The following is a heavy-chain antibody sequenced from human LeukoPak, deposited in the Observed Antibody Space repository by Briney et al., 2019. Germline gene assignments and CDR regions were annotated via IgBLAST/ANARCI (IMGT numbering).Heavy chain of an antibody. Sequence: SENLSLTCTVSGGSISSYYWSWIRQPPGKGLEWIGYIYYSGSTNYNPSLKSRVTISVDASKNQFSLNLTSVTAADTAVYYCARGGNSMVRGLSVFDYWGQGTLVTVSS. V-gene: IGHV4-59*01. CDR1: GGSISSYY. CDR2: IYYSGST. D-gene: IGHD3-10*01. CDR3: ARGGNSMVRGLSVFDY. J-gene: IGHJ4*02.